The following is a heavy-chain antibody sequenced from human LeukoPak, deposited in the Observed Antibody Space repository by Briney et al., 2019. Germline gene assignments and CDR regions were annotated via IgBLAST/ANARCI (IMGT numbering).Heavy chain of an antibody. D-gene: IGHD3-10*01. CDR1: GYTFTHYD. V-gene: IGHV1-18*01. Sequence: ASVKVSCKPSGYTFTHYDITWVRRAPGQGLEWMGRVSPYNHNTYYAQTLQGRVTMTADTSTSTAYMELRSLRSDDTAVYYCARGQLLWFGELSGLFDYWGQGTLVTVSS. J-gene: IGHJ4*02. CDR2: VSPYNHNT. CDR3: ARGQLLWFGELSGLFDY.